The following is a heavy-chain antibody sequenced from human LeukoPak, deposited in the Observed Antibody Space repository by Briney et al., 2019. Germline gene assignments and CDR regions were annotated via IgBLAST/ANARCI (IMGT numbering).Heavy chain of an antibody. D-gene: IGHD3-10*01. CDR2: INWNGGST. Sequence: GGSLRLSCAASGFTFDDYGMSWVRQAPGKGLEWVSGINWNGGSTGYADSVKGRFTISRDNAKNSLYLQMNSLRAEDTAVYYCARGYYYGSGSYPPDYWGQGTLVTVSS. CDR1: GFTFDDYG. CDR3: ARGYYYGSGSYPPDY. J-gene: IGHJ4*02. V-gene: IGHV3-20*04.